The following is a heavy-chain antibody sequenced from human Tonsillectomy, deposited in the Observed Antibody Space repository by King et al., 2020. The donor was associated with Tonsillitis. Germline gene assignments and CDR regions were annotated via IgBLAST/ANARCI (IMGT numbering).Heavy chain of an antibody. CDR2: IRGSGGST. D-gene: IGHD3-3*01. CDR1: GFTFSSDA. CDR3: AKAGDFWSGYYTWVDY. Sequence: VQLVESGGGLVQPGGSLRLSCAASGFTFSSDAMSWVRQAPGKGLEWVSDIRGSGGSTYYADSVKGRFTISRDDSKNTLYLQMNSLRVEDTAVYYCAKAGDFWSGYYTWVDYWGQGTLVTVSS. V-gene: IGHV3-23*04. J-gene: IGHJ4*02.